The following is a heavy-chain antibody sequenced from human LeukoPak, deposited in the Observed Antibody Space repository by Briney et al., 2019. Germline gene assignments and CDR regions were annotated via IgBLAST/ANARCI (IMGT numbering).Heavy chain of an antibody. D-gene: IGHD6-13*01. CDR3: AKVDSSSWYDWFDP. Sequence: GGSLRLSCAASGFTFTNYGMSWVRQAPGKGLEWVSAIGGSGGSTYYADSVKGRFTISRDNSKNTLYLQMNRLRAEDTAVYYCAKVDSSSWYDWFDPWGQGTLVTVSS. J-gene: IGHJ5*02. V-gene: IGHV3-23*01. CDR2: IGGSGGST. CDR1: GFTFTNYG.